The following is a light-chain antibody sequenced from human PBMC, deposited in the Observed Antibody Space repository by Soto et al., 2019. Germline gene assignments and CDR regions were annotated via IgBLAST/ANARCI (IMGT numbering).Light chain of an antibody. J-gene: IGKJ1*01. Sequence: DIQMTQSPSSLSASVVDRFTITCQASQDITNCLNWYHQKPGKAPKLLIYDASNLESGVPSRFSGSGSGTEFTLTISSLQPEDFATYYCQQNAIVPPWTFGQGTKVDIK. CDR2: DAS. V-gene: IGKV1-33*01. CDR3: QQNAIVPPWT. CDR1: QDITNC.